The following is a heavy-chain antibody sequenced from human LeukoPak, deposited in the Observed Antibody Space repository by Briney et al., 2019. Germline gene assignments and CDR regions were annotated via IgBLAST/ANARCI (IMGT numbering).Heavy chain of an antibody. V-gene: IGHV1-2*02. Sequence: AASVKVSCKASGYTFTGYYMHWVRQAPGQGLEWMGWINPNSGGTNYAQTFQGRVTMTRDTSISTAYMELSRLRSDDTAVYYCALQRAQNVVVPAAGAFDIWGQGTMVTVSS. D-gene: IGHD2-2*01. CDR1: GYTFTGYY. CDR3: ALQRAQNVVVPAAGAFDI. J-gene: IGHJ3*02. CDR2: INPNSGGT.